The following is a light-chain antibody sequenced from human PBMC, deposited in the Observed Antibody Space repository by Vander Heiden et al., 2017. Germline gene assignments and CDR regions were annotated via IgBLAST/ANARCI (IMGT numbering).Light chain of an antibody. Sequence: DIVMTQSPLSLPVTPGEPASISCRSSHSLLHSNGYNYLDWYLQKPGQSPKILIYLGSNRASGVPDRFSGSGSGTDFTLTISRVEGEDVGVYYCMQALQTPRTFGQGTKVEIK. J-gene: IGKJ1*01. CDR2: LGS. CDR1: HSLLHSNGYNY. CDR3: MQALQTPRT. V-gene: IGKV2-28*01.